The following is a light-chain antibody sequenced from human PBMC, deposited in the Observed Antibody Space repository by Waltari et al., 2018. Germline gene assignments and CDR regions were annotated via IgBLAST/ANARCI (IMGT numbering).Light chain of an antibody. Sequence: EIVLTQSPATLSLSPGERATLSCRASRSVSSYLGWYQQTPGQAPRLLIDDASNRATGIPARFSGSGSGTDFTLTISSLEPEDFAVYYCQQRSDWPPHFGQGTRLEMK. J-gene: IGKJ5*01. CDR3: QQRSDWPPH. CDR1: RSVSSY. CDR2: DAS. V-gene: IGKV3-11*01.